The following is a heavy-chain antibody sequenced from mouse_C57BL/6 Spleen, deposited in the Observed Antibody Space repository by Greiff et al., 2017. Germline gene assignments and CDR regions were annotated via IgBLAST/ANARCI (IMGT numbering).Heavy chain of an antibody. J-gene: IGHJ1*03. D-gene: IGHD1-1*01. V-gene: IGHV1-82*01. CDR1: GYAFSSSW. CDR2: IYPGDGDT. Sequence: QVQLQQSGPELVKPGASVKISCKASGYAFSSSWMNWVKQRPGKGLEWIGRIYPGDGDTNYNGKFKGKATLTADKSSSTAYMQLSSLTSEDSAVYFCARSYYYGSRAPWYFDVWGTGTTVTVSS. CDR3: ARSYYYGSRAPWYFDV.